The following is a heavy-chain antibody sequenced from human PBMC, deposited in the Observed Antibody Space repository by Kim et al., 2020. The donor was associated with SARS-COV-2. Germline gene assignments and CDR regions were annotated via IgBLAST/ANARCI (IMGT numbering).Heavy chain of an antibody. CDR1: GFTFDDYA. CDR2: ISSNSGSI. CDR3: AKDIAPTYYYDSSTLGFDY. Sequence: GGSLRLSCAASGFTFDDYAMHWVRQAPGKGLEWVSGISSNSGSIGYADSVKGRFTISRDNAKNSLYLQMNSLRAEDTALYYCAKDIAPTYYYDSSTLGFDYWGQGTLVTVSS. V-gene: IGHV3-9*01. J-gene: IGHJ4*02. D-gene: IGHD3-22*01.